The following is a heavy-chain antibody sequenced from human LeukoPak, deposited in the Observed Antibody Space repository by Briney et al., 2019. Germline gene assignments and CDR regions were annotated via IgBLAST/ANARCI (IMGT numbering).Heavy chain of an antibody. CDR1: GGSISSYY. Sequence: TSETLSLTCTVSGGSISSYYWSWIRQPPGKGLEWIAYISDIGSTNYNPSLKSRATISLDTSKNQFSLKLSSVTAADTAVYYCAGHHPRNTVDFWGQGTLVTVSS. D-gene: IGHD2/OR15-2a*01. CDR2: ISDIGST. CDR3: AGHHPRNTVDF. V-gene: IGHV4-59*08. J-gene: IGHJ4*02.